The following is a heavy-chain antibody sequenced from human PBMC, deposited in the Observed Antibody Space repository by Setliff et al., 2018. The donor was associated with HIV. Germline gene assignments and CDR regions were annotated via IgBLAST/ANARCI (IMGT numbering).Heavy chain of an antibody. CDR3: AKVMITTTWAFDF. V-gene: IGHV3-23*01. D-gene: IGHD1-26*01. Sequence: GGSLRLSCAASGFTFSTYSMVWVRQAPGKGLEWVSGIGGAYDGNTYHADSVKGRFTIFRENSKNIVYLQMSNFRAEDTALYYCAKVMITTTWAFDFWGQGTPVTVSS. J-gene: IGHJ4*02. CDR2: IGGAYDGNT. CDR1: GFTFSTYS.